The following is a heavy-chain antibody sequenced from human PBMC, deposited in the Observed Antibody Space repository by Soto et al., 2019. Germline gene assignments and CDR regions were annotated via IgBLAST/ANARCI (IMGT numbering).Heavy chain of an antibody. CDR3: ARVVVPAASFDY. Sequence: SETLSLTCAVYGGSFSGYYWSWIRQPPGKGLEWIGEINHSGSTNYNPSLKSRVTISVDTSKNQFSLKLSSVTAADTAVYYCARVVVPAASFDYWGQGTLVTVSS. V-gene: IGHV4-34*01. CDR1: GGSFSGYY. CDR2: INHSGST. D-gene: IGHD2-2*01. J-gene: IGHJ4*02.